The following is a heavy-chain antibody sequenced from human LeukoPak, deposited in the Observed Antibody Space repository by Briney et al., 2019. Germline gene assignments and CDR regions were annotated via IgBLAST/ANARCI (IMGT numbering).Heavy chain of an antibody. CDR1: GYTFTSYY. V-gene: IGHV1-46*01. Sequence: ASVKVSCKASGYTFTSYYMHWVRQDPGQGLEWMGIINPSGGSTSYAQKFQGRVTMTRDTSTSTVYMELSSLRSEDTAVYYCAKESHTSYSSGWYENYYFDYWGQGTLVTVSS. J-gene: IGHJ4*02. D-gene: IGHD6-19*01. CDR2: INPSGGST. CDR3: AKESHTSYSSGWYENYYFDY.